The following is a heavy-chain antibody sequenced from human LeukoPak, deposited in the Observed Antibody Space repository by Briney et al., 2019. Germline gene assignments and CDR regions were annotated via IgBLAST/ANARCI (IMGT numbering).Heavy chain of an antibody. CDR1: GFTFSSYW. CDR2: IKQDGSEK. D-gene: IGHD3-3*01. Sequence: GGSLRLSCAASGFTFSSYWMNWVRQAPGKGLEWVAKIKQDGSEKYYVDSVKGRFTISRDNAKNSLHLQMKSLRAEDTAVYYCASVFWSTYYSNFDYWGQGTLVTVSS. CDR3: ASVFWSTYYSNFDY. J-gene: IGHJ4*02. V-gene: IGHV3-7*01.